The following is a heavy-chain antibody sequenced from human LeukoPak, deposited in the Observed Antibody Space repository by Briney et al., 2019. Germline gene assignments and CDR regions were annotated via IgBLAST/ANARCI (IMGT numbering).Heavy chain of an antibody. D-gene: IGHD6-13*01. V-gene: IGHV3-23*01. CDR3: AKGLTGGEYSSSWFDY. J-gene: IGHJ4*02. Sequence: PGGSLRLSCAASGFIFSSYAMSWVRQAPGKGLEWVSVISGTSGSTYYADSVKGRFTISRDNSKNTLCLEMNSLRAEDTAVYYCAKGLTGGEYSSSWFDYWGQGTLVTVSS. CDR2: ISGTSGST. CDR1: GFIFSSYA.